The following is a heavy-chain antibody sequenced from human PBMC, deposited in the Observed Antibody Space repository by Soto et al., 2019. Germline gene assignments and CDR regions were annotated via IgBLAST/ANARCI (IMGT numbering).Heavy chain of an antibody. J-gene: IGHJ4*02. Sequence: PGGSLRLSCAASGFTFSSYGMHWVRQAPGKGLEWVAVIWYDGSNKYYADSVRGRFTISRDNSKNTLYLQMNSLRAEDTAVYYCAISSIAVAGTMRYFDYWGQGTLVTVSS. CDR2: IWYDGSNK. D-gene: IGHD6-19*01. CDR3: AISSIAVAGTMRYFDY. V-gene: IGHV3-33*01. CDR1: GFTFSSYG.